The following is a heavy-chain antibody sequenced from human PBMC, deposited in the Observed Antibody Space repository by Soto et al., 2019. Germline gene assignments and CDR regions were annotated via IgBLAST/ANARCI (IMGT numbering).Heavy chain of an antibody. CDR2: IYYSGST. CDR3: ARLNDILTGYRPG. Sequence: PSETLSLTCTVSGGSISSYYWSWIRQPPGKGLEWIGYIYYSGSTNYNPSLKSRVTISVDTSKNQFSLKLSSVTAADTAVYYCARLNDILTGYRPGWGQGTLVTVSS. V-gene: IGHV4-59*01. CDR1: GGSISSYY. J-gene: IGHJ4*02. D-gene: IGHD3-9*01.